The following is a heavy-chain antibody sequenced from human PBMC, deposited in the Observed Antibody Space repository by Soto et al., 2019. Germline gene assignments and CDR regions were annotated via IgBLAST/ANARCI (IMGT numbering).Heavy chain of an antibody. D-gene: IGHD6-19*01. CDR3: ARGSSGWCLDY. Sequence: ASVKVSCKASGYTFTSYFIHWVRLAPGQGLEWMGIINPSGGSTSYAQQFQGRVTMTRDTSTSTVYMELSSLRSEDTAVYYCARGSSGWCLDYWGQGTLVTVSS. V-gene: IGHV1-46*03. CDR2: INPSGGST. CDR1: GYTFTSYF. J-gene: IGHJ4*02.